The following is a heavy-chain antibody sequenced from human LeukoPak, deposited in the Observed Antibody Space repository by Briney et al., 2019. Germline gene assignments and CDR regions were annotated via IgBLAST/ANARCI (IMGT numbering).Heavy chain of an antibody. CDR2: ISGSGGST. J-gene: IGHJ4*02. D-gene: IGHD6-13*01. V-gene: IGHV3-23*01. Sequence: GGSLRLSCAASGSTFSSYAMSWVRQAPGKGLEWVSAISGSGGSTYYADSVKGRFTISRDNSKNTLYLQMNSLRAEDTAVYYCAKEREQQLVGGPFDYWGQGTLVTVSS. CDR3: AKEREQQLVGGPFDY. CDR1: GSTFSSYA.